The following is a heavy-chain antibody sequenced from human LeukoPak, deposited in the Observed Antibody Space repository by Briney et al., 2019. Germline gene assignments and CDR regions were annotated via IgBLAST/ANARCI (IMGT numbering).Heavy chain of an antibody. Sequence: PSETLSLTCSVSGGSIGSSFWNWIRLSPGKGLEWIGYISYSGRTNYSPSLKSRVTISIDTPKNQLSLTLTSVTAADTALYYCARDRNGTYYTFDVWGQGTMVSVSA. D-gene: IGHD1-26*01. J-gene: IGHJ3*01. CDR3: ARDRNGTYYTFDV. V-gene: IGHV4-59*13. CDR1: GGSIGSSF. CDR2: ISYSGRT.